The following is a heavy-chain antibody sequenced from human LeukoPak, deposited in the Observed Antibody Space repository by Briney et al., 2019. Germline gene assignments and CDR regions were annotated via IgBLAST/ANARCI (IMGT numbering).Heavy chain of an antibody. J-gene: IGHJ4*02. Sequence: GGCLRLPCAAPRFSFSDNYMDWVRQAPGKGLEWVGRIRNKAKTYTTDYAASVRGRFTISRDDSKNSLYLEMNSLKTEDTAVYYCAREYYSRLDYWGQGTLVTVSS. D-gene: IGHD3-10*01. V-gene: IGHV3-72*01. CDR1: RFSFSDNY. CDR3: AREYYSRLDY. CDR2: IRNKAKTYTT.